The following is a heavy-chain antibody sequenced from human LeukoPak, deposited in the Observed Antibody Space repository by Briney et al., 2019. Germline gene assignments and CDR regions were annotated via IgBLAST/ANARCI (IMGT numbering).Heavy chain of an antibody. CDR3: ARGGYSYGLEGIVDY. CDR1: GFTFSSYA. D-gene: IGHD5-18*01. J-gene: IGHJ4*02. Sequence: PGGSLRLSCAASGFTFSSYAMHWVRQAPGKGLEWVAVISYDGSNKYYADSVMGRFTISRDNSKNTLYLQMNSLRAEDTAVYYCARGGYSYGLEGIVDYWGQGTLVTVSS. CDR2: ISYDGSNK. V-gene: IGHV3-30*04.